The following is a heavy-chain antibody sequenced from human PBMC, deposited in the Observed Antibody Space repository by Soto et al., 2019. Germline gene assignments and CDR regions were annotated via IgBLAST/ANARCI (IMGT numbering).Heavy chain of an antibody. V-gene: IGHV1-46*01. CDR2: VNPSGGHT. CDR3: ARGGHVVVVTAALDY. D-gene: IGHD2-21*02. CDR1: GDTFTDYY. J-gene: IGHJ4*02. Sequence: QVQLMQSGAEVKKPGASVKVSCKASGDTFTDYYIHWVRQAPGQGLEWMGTVNPSGGHTTYAQHFLGRVTMTRPTSTRTLYRELTSLTSDETAIYYGARGGHVVVVTAALDYWGQGTLVTVSS.